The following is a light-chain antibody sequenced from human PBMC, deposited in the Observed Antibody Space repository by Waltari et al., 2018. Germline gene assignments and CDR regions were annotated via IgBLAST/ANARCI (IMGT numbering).Light chain of an antibody. J-gene: IGLJ3*02. CDR1: SSYVGGYNY. Sequence: QSALTQPASVSGSPGQSITISSTGTSSYVGGYNYVSWYQQHPGKVPKLLIFDLSNRPSGVSNRFSGSKSGNTASLTISGLQAEDESDYYCCSFTSRSTWVFGGGTKLTVL. V-gene: IGLV2-14*01. CDR2: DLS. CDR3: CSFTSRSTWV.